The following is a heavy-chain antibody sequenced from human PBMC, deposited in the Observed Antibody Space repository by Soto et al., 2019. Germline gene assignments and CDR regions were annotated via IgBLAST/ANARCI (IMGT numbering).Heavy chain of an antibody. D-gene: IGHD3-16*01. CDR1: GFTFSNAW. Sequence: PGGSLRLSCAASGFTFSNAWMNWVRQAPGKGLEWVGRIKSKTDGGTTDYAAPVKGRFTISRDDSKNTLYLQMNSLKTEDTAVYYCTTDPLHSVGAPRKRFDIWGQGTMVTVSS. J-gene: IGHJ3*02. CDR3: TTDPLHSVGAPRKRFDI. V-gene: IGHV3-15*07. CDR2: IKSKTDGGTT.